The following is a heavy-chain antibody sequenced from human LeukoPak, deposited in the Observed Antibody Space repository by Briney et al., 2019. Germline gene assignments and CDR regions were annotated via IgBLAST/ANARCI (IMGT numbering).Heavy chain of an antibody. Sequence: SETLSLTCTVSGGPISSYYWSWIRQPPGKGLEWIGYIHYSGSTNYNPSLKSRVTISVDTSKNQFSLKLSSVTAADTAVYYCARVFYGSGSYYYFDYWGQGTLVTVSS. CDR1: GGPISSYY. V-gene: IGHV4-59*01. CDR3: ARVFYGSGSYYYFDY. CDR2: IHYSGST. J-gene: IGHJ4*02. D-gene: IGHD3-10*01.